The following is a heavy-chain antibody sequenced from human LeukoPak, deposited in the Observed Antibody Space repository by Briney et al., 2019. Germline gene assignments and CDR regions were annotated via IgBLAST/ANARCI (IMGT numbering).Heavy chain of an antibody. Sequence: GGSLTLSCAPSGFTFSSYEMNWVRQAPGKGLEWVSYISSSGSNIYYTDSVKGRFTIYRDNAKNSLYLQMNNLRAEDTAVYYCERGPGSSGYTFDHWGEGTLVIVAS. D-gene: IGHD3-22*01. V-gene: IGHV3-48*03. CDR3: ERGPGSSGYTFDH. CDR2: ISSSGSNI. CDR1: GFTFSSYE. J-gene: IGHJ4*02.